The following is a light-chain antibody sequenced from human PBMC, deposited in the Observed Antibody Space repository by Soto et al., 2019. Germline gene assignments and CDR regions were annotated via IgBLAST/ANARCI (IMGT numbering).Light chain of an antibody. CDR1: QSIDTW. J-gene: IGKJ1*01. CDR2: KAS. V-gene: IGKV1-5*03. CDR3: QQYNSYRG. Sequence: KSQSPSTLSASVGDRVTITCRANQSIDTWLAWHQQKPGKAPKLLISKASTLESGVPSRFSGSGSGTEFSLTISSLQPQDSATYYCQQYNSYRGFGQGTKVDIK.